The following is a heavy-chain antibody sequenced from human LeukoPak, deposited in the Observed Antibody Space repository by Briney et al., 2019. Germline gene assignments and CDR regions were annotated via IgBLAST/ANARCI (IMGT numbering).Heavy chain of an antibody. CDR3: ARSLYGSGSYTDY. J-gene: IGHJ4*02. Sequence: ASVKVSCKASGYTFSDYYLHWVRQAPGQGLEWMGWMNPNSGNTGYAQKFQGRVTMTRNTSISTAYMELSSLRSEDTAVYYCARSLYGSGSYTDYWGQGTLVTVSS. CDR1: GYTFSDYY. D-gene: IGHD3-10*01. V-gene: IGHV1-8*02. CDR2: MNPNSGNT.